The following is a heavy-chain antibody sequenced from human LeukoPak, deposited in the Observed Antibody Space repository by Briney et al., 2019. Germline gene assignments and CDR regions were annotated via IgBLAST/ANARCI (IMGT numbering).Heavy chain of an antibody. CDR2: IIPILNIT. CDR1: RGTFSKYA. Sequence: ASVKVSCKASRGTFSKYAISWVRQAPGQGLEWMGRIIPILNITHYAQKFQGRVTIAADKSTSTAYMELSSLRSEDTAVYYCARVLSRRSSGVDSWGQGTLVTVSA. CDR3: ARVLSRRSSGVDS. V-gene: IGHV1-69*04. J-gene: IGHJ4*02. D-gene: IGHD3-10*01.